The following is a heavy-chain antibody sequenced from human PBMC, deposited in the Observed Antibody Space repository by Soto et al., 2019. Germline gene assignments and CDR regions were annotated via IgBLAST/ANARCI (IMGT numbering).Heavy chain of an antibody. CDR1: GFTFSNYA. CDR2: ISGSGGST. CDR3: ATYSGNYERDGVYNGMDV. V-gene: IGHV3-23*01. D-gene: IGHD1-26*01. Sequence: EVQLLESGGHLVQPGGSLRLSCAASGFTFSNYAISWVRQAPGKGLEWVSSISGSGGSTYYADSVKGRFTISRDNSKNTLYLQMNSLRAEDTAVYYCATYSGNYERDGVYNGMDVWGPETTGTVSS. J-gene: IGHJ6*02.